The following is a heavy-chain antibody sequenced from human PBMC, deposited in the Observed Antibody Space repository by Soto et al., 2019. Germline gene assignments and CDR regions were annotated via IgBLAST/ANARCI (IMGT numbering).Heavy chain of an antibody. CDR3: ARHRGGGEYYYYYMDV. D-gene: IGHD2-15*01. V-gene: IGHV5-51*01. CDR1: GYSFTSYW. J-gene: IGHJ6*03. CDR2: IYPGDSDT. Sequence: PGESLKISCKGSGYSFTSYWIGWVRQMPGKGLEWMGIIYPGDSDTRYSPSFQGQVTISADKSISTAYLQWNSLKASDTAMYYCARHRGGGEYYYYYMDVWGKGTTVTVSS.